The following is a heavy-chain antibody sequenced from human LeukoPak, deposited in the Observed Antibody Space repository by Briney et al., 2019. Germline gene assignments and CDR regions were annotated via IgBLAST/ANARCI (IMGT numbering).Heavy chain of an antibody. J-gene: IGHJ5*02. CDR3: TREGSRGT. D-gene: IGHD2-15*01. Sequence: PSETLSLTCTVSGVSISSGSYYWSWIRQPAGKGLEWIGRIHTSGSTNYNPSLRSRLTISADTSRNQFSLKLSSVTAADAAVYYCTREGSRGTWGQGTLVTVSS. CDR1: GVSISSGSYY. CDR2: IHTSGST. V-gene: IGHV4-61*02.